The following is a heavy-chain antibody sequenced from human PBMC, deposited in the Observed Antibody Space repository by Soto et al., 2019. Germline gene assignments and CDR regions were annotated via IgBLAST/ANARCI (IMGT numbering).Heavy chain of an antibody. CDR2: INPDSGGT. CDR3: ARGYCSGGSCYSYYYYYMDV. D-gene: IGHD2-15*01. CDR1: GYTFTGYY. J-gene: IGHJ6*03. V-gene: IGHV1-2*04. Sequence: ASVKVSSKASGYTFTGYYMHWVRQAPGQGLEWMGWINPDSGGTNYAQKFQGWVTMTRDTSISTAYMELGRLRSDDTAVYYCARGYCSGGSCYSYYYYYMDVWGKGTTVTVSS.